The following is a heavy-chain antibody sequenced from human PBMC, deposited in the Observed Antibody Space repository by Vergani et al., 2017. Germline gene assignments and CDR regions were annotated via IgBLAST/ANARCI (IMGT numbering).Heavy chain of an antibody. CDR2: ISYSGDT. V-gene: IGHV4-34*01. J-gene: IGHJ4*02. D-gene: IGHD2-2*01. Sequence: QVQLQQWGAGLLKPSETLSLTCAVYGRSFSGYYWSWIRQTPGKGLEWIGQISYSGDTNYSPSLTSRLTISIDTSKNQFSLKVNTVTAADAAMYYCARVSCSSTGCCQPFDYWGQGTLVTVSS. CDR1: GRSFSGYY. CDR3: ARVSCSSTGCCQPFDY.